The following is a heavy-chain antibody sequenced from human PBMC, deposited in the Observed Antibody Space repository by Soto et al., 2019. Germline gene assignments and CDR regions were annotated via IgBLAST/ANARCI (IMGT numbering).Heavy chain of an antibody. Sequence: SETLSLTCTFSGGSISSGGYYWSWIRQHPGKGLEWIGYISYRGSAYYSPSLKSRVTISVDTSKNQFSLKVNSVTAADTAVYYCARRMQNYYTMGVWGQGTTVTVSS. D-gene: IGHD2-15*01. J-gene: IGHJ6*02. CDR2: ISYRGSA. CDR3: ARRMQNYYTMGV. V-gene: IGHV4-31*02. CDR1: GGSISSGGYY.